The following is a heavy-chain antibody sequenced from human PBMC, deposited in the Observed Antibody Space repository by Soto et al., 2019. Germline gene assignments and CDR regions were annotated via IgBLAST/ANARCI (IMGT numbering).Heavy chain of an antibody. CDR2: ISSSSSTI. D-gene: IGHD3-22*01. CDR3: ARAGNTVYYYDSSGYYPSDY. Sequence: GGSLRLSCAASGFTFSSYSMNWVRQAPGKGLEWVSYISSSSSTIYYADSVKGRFTISRDNAKNSLYLQMNSLRDEDTAVYYCARAGNTVYYYDSSGYYPSDYWGQGTLVTVSS. J-gene: IGHJ4*02. CDR1: GFTFSSYS. V-gene: IGHV3-48*02.